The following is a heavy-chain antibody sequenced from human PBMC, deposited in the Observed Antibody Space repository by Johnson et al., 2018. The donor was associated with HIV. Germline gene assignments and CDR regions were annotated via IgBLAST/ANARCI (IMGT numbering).Heavy chain of an antibody. D-gene: IGHD1-26*01. CDR1: GFIVSSKY. CDR3: ARELWELNAFDI. CDR2: ISYDGSNK. Sequence: QVQLVESGGGLVQPGGSLRLSCAASGFIVSSKYMTWFRQAPGKGLEWVAVISYDGSNKYYADSVKGRFTISRDNSKNTLYLQMNSLRAEDTAVYYCARELWELNAFDIWGQGTLVTVSS. V-gene: IGHV3-30*03. J-gene: IGHJ3*02.